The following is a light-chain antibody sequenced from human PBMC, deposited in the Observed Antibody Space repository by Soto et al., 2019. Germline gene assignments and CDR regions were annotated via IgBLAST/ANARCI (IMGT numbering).Light chain of an antibody. J-gene: IGLJ2*01. CDR1: SSDVGGYNY. Sequence: QSALTQPPSASGSPGQSVTISCTGTSSDVGGYNYVSWYQQHPGKAPKLMIYEVSKRPSGVPDRFSGSKSGNTASLTVSGLQPEDAADYYCSSYAGSNNLVFGGGTKVTVL. CDR2: EVS. V-gene: IGLV2-8*01. CDR3: SSYAGSNNLV.